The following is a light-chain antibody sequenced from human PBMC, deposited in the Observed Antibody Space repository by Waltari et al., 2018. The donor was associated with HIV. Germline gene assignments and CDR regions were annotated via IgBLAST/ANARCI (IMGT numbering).Light chain of an antibody. V-gene: IGLV1-40*01. Sequence: QSVLTQPPSVSGAPGQRVTISCPGSSPNIGAGSHVHWYQQLPGTAPKLLIYGNSNRPSGVPDRFSGSKSGTSASLAITGLQAEDEADYHCQSHDSSLSGYVFGTGTKVTVL. J-gene: IGLJ1*01. CDR3: QSHDSSLSGYV. CDR1: SPNIGAGSH. CDR2: GNS.